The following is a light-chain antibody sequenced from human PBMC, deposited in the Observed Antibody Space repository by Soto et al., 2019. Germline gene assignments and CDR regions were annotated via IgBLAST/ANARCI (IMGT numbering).Light chain of an antibody. J-gene: IGLJ1*01. CDR2: EVS. CDR1: SSDVGGYDY. Sequence: QSVLTQPASVSGSPGQSITISCTGTSSDVGGYDYVSWYQHHPGKAPKLMIYEVSNRPSGVSNRFSGSKSGNTASLTISGLQAEDEADYYCSSYVSNITYVFGTGTQLTVL. V-gene: IGLV2-14*01. CDR3: SSYVSNITYV.